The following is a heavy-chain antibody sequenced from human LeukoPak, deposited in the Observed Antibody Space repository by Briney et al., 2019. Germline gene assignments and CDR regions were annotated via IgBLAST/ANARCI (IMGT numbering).Heavy chain of an antibody. CDR2: ISYDGSNK. CDR3: ARPYCGGDCSKADY. CDR1: GFTFSSYA. D-gene: IGHD2-21*02. J-gene: IGHJ4*02. V-gene: IGHV3-30-3*01. Sequence: GGSLRLSCAASGFTFSSYAMHWVRQAPGKGLEWVAVISYDGSNKYYADSVKGRFTISRDNSKNTLYLQMNSLRAEDTAVYYCARPYCGGDCSKADYWGQGTLVTVSS.